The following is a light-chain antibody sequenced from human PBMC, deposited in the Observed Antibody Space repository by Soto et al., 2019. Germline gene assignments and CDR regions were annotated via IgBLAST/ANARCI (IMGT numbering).Light chain of an antibody. CDR3: SSYTSISSLGI. J-gene: IGLJ1*01. Sequence: QSALTQPASVSGSPGQSITISCTGTSSDVGAYTYVSWYQQHPGKAPKLMIYEVTNRPSGVSNRFSGSKSGNTASLTISGLRAEDEADYFCSSYTSISSLGIFGTGTKVTVL. V-gene: IGLV2-14*01. CDR1: SSDVGAYTY. CDR2: EVT.